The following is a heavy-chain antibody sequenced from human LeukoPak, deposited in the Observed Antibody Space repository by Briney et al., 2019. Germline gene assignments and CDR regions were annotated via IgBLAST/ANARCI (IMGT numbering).Heavy chain of an antibody. CDR1: GFTFSNYA. V-gene: IGHV3-23*01. Sequence: PGGSLRLSGAGSGFTFSNYAMIWVRQAPGKGLEWVSAITGSGGNRFYACSVKGRFTISRDNSRNTLYLQMNSLRGDDTAVYYCAKDPNGDYIGAFDFQRWGQGTQVTVSS. J-gene: IGHJ1*01. CDR3: AKDPNGDYIGAFDFQR. CDR2: ITGSGGNR. D-gene: IGHD4-17*01.